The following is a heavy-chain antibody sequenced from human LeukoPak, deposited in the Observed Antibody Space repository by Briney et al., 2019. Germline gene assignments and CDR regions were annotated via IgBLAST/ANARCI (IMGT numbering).Heavy chain of an antibody. D-gene: IGHD3-3*01. J-gene: IGHJ4*02. CDR2: VSYSGGT. CDR1: GGSISSGYYY. Sequence: ASETLSLTCTVSGGSISSGYYYWSWIRQPPGKGLEWIGYVSYSGGTNYNPSLKSRVTISLATSKDQFSLRLTSVTAADTAVYYCAILSTYYDFWSPLDYWGQGTTVTVSS. V-gene: IGHV4-61*01. CDR3: AILSTYYDFWSPLDY.